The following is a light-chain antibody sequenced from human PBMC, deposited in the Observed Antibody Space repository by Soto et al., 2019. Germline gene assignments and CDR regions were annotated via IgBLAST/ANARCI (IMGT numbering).Light chain of an antibody. V-gene: IGKV1-39*01. CDR1: QSIGNF. CDR2: TAS. J-gene: IGKJ5*01. CDR3: QQSYSLPIT. Sequence: DIQMTQSPSSLSASVGDRITITCRASQSIGNFLSWYQQKAGKAPKLLIHTASNLQSGVPSRLSGSGSGTDFTLTISSLQPEDFATYYCQQSYSLPITFGQGTRLEIK.